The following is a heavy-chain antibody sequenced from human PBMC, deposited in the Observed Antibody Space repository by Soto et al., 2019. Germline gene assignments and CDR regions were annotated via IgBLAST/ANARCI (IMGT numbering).Heavy chain of an antibody. Sequence: GESLKISCAASGFTFSSYAMSWVRQAPGKGLEWVSAISGSGGSTYYADSVKGRFTISRDNSKNTLYLQMNSLRAEDTAVYYCAKDDGYYGSGSYYYYYGMDVWGQGTTVTVSS. D-gene: IGHD3-10*01. V-gene: IGHV3-23*01. CDR2: ISGSGGST. CDR3: AKDDGYYGSGSYYYYYGMDV. J-gene: IGHJ6*02. CDR1: GFTFSSYA.